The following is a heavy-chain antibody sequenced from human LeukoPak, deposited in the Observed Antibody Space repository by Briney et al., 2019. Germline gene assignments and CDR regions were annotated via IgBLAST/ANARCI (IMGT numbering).Heavy chain of an antibody. J-gene: IGHJ4*02. CDR1: GGTFSSYA. V-gene: IGHV1-69*04. CDR3: ARGGIAVAGTGFED. D-gene: IGHD6-19*01. CDR2: IIPILGIA. Sequence: SVKVSCKASGGTFSSYAISWVRQAPGQGLEWMGRIIPILGIANYAQKFQGRVTITADKSTSTAYMELSSLRSEDTAVYYCARGGIAVAGTGFEDWGQGTLVTVSS.